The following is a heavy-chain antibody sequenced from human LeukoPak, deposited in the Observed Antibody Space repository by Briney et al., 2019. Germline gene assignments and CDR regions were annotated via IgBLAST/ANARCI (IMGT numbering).Heavy chain of an antibody. CDR2: ISGSGGST. Sequence: GGTLRLSCAASGFTFSSYAMSWVRQAPGKGLEWVSAISGSGGSTYYADSVKGRFTISRDNSKNTLYLQMNSLRAEDTAVYYCAKEVWIRNLTENWFDPWGQGTLVTVSS. CDR1: GFTFSSYA. V-gene: IGHV3-23*01. CDR3: AKEVWIRNLTENWFDP. J-gene: IGHJ5*02. D-gene: IGHD5-18*01.